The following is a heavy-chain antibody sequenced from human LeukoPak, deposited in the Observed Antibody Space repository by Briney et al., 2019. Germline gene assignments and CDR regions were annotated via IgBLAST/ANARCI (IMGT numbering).Heavy chain of an antibody. CDR3: ARDGLSGDQAFDAFDI. CDR1: GFTFRSYE. J-gene: IGHJ3*02. V-gene: IGHV3-48*03. Sequence: GGSLRLSYAASGFTFRSYEMSWLRQAPGKGLEWIAYIRSSGSNMYYADSVRGRFSISRDNAKDSLYLQMNSLRAEDTAIYYCARDGLSGDQAFDAFDIWGQGTMVTVSS. D-gene: IGHD1-26*01. CDR2: IRSSGSNM.